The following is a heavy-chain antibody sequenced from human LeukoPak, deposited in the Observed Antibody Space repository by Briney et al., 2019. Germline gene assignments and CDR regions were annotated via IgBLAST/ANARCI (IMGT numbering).Heavy chain of an antibody. J-gene: IGHJ6*03. D-gene: IGHD2-2*01. CDR1: GYSFTSYW. V-gene: IGHV5-51*01. CDR3: ARPALYCSSTVCPPYMDV. Sequence: GESLKISCKGSGYSFTSYWIGWVRQLPGKGLEWMGIIYAGDSDTKYNAPFQGQVTISADKSISTAYLQWGSLKASDTATYYCARPALYCSSTVCPPYMDVWGKGTTVTVSS. CDR2: IYAGDSDT.